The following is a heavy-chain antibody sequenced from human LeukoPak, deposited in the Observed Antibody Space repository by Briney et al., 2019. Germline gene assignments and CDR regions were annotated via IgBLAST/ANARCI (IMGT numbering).Heavy chain of an antibody. CDR2: ISDSDSST. J-gene: IGHJ4*02. Sequence: PGGSLRLSCAASGFTLSSYAMTWVRQAPGKGLEWVSAISDSDSSTYYADSVKGRFTISRDNSRNTLYLQMNSLKAEDTAVYYCAKDRQLDYWGQGTLVTVSS. V-gene: IGHV3-23*01. D-gene: IGHD6-13*01. CDR3: AKDRQLDY. CDR1: GFTLSSYA.